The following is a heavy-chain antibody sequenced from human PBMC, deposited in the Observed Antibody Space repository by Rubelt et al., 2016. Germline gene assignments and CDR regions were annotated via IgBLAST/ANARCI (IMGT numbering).Heavy chain of an antibody. D-gene: IGHD2/OR15-2a*01. V-gene: IGHV4-34*02. Sequence: QVQLRQWGAGLFKPSETLSLTCDVYGGSLTDFYWNWIRQTPGKGLEWIGDITHSGTTNYNPSLKSRVTLSVDTPKKQFSLELTSVTAADTAVYYCARGGLRVGRAQHFWSQGTLVTVSS. CDR1: GGSLTDFY. CDR3: ARGGLRVGRAQHF. CDR2: ITHSGTT. J-gene: IGHJ4*02.